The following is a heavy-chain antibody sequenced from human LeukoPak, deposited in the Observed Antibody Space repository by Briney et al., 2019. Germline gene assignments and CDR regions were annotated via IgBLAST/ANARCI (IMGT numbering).Heavy chain of an antibody. V-gene: IGHV3-30*02. D-gene: IGHD3-9*01. CDR2: IRYDGNNK. J-gene: IGHJ4*02. CDR1: GFTFSNYG. CDR3: ARDGGDKTAYYGDQFDC. Sequence: GGSLRLSCGASGFTFSNYGMLWVRQAPGKGLEWVAFIRYDGNNKLYADSKKGRFTISRDNSKNTLFLQVNGLRPDDTAVYYCARDGGDKTAYYGDQFDCWGQGTLVTVSS.